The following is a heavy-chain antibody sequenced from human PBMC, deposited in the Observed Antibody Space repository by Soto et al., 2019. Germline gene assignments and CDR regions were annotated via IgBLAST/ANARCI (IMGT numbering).Heavy chain of an antibody. CDR1: GFTFSNFG. J-gene: IGHJ4*02. CDR3: AKGSEVARQELDY. CDR2: LSSDGSDE. Sequence: QVQLVESGGGVVQPGTSLRLSCAASGFTFSNFGMHWVRQAPGKGLEWVAALSSDGSDEYYSDSVKGRFTISRDNSKNTLFLQMNSLRVEDTAVYYCAKGSEVARQELDYWGQGTLVTVSS. D-gene: IGHD2-15*01. V-gene: IGHV3-30*18.